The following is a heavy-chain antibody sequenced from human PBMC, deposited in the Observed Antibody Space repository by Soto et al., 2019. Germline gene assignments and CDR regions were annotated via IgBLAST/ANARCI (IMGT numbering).Heavy chain of an antibody. D-gene: IGHD3-9*01. CDR3: AHKGREDWPLDY. V-gene: IGHV2-5*02. CDR1: GFSLSTSGVG. J-gene: IGHJ4*02. CDR2: IYWDDSK. Sequence: QITLKESGPTLVRPTQTLTLTCAFSGFSLSTSGVGVGWIRQPPGKALEWLAVIYWDDSKHYSPSLRTRLTITKDTSKNQVVLTMTNMDPMDTGTYSCAHKGREDWPLDYWGQGTLVTVSS.